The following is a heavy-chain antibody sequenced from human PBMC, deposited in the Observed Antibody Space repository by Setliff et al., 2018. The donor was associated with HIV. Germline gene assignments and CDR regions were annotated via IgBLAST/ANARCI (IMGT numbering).Heavy chain of an antibody. J-gene: IGHJ4*02. CDR1: GYTFTSYG. CDR3: ARANVPYSNFWSFSYSLPYYFGY. V-gene: IGHV1-18*01. Sequence: ASVKVSCKTSGYTFTSYGISWVRQAPGQGLEWMGWISGYNGNTNYAQKFQGRLTMTTDTSTSTAYMELRGLRSDDTAVYYCARANVPYSNFWSFSYSLPYYFGYWGQGTLVTVSS. CDR2: ISGYNGNT. D-gene: IGHD3-3*01.